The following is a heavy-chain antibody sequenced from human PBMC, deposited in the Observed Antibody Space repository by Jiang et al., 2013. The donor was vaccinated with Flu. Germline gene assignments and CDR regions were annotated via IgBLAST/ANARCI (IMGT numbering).Heavy chain of an antibody. CDR2: ISYDGSNK. CDR1: GFTFSSYG. D-gene: IGHD3-3*01. CDR3: AKDSREVLRFLEWLPNYYYYYYMDV. J-gene: IGHJ6*03. V-gene: IGHV3-30*18. Sequence: VQLVESGGGVVQPGRSLRLSCAASGFTFSSYGMHWVRQAPGKGLEWVAVISYDGSNKYYADSVKGRFTISRDNSKNTLYLQMNSLRAEDTAVYYCAKDSREVLRFLEWLPNYYYYYYMDVWGKGTTVTVSS.